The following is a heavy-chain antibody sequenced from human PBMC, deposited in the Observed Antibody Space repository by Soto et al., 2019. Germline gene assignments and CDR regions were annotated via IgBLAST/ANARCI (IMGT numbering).Heavy chain of an antibody. CDR3: ARDCSGDGGYVGSLDH. Sequence: QVQIVQSGAEVKRPGASVKVSCKASGYTFTNYGIHWVRQAPGQRLEWMGWINAGNGNTKYSQDSKDRVTITRDTSANTDYLELSSLRFEDTALYYCARDCSGDGGYVGSLDHWGQGTLVTVSS. CDR1: GYTFTNYG. CDR2: INAGNGNT. D-gene: IGHD2-15*01. J-gene: IGHJ4*02. V-gene: IGHV1-3*01.